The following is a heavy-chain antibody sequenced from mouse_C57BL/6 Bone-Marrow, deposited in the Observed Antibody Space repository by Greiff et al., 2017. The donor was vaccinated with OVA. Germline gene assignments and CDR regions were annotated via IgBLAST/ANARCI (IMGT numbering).Heavy chain of an antibody. Sequence: QLQQSGPALVKPGASVKISCKASGYSFTDYNMNWVKQSNGKSLEWIGVINPNYGTTSYNQKFKGKATLTVDQSSSTAYMQLNSLTSEDSAVYYCAFYYGSSYRYFDVWGTGTTVTVSS. D-gene: IGHD1-1*01. J-gene: IGHJ1*03. CDR1: GYSFTDYN. V-gene: IGHV1-39*01. CDR2: INPNYGTT. CDR3: AFYYGSSYRYFDV.